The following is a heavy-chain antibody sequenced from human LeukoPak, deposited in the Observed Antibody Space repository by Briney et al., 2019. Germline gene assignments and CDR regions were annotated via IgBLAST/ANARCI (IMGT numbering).Heavy chain of an antibody. CDR3: ARGSFSSYDFWSGYPYYYYYMDV. CDR2: IIPIFGTA. V-gene: IGHV1-69*13. CDR1: GGTFSSYA. J-gene: IGHJ6*03. Sequence: SVKVSCKASGGTFSSYAIGWVRQAPGQGLEWMGGIIPIFGTANYAQKFQGRVTITADESTSTAYMELSSLRSEDTAVYYCARGSFSSYDFWSGYPYYYYYMDVWGKGTTVTVSS. D-gene: IGHD3-3*01.